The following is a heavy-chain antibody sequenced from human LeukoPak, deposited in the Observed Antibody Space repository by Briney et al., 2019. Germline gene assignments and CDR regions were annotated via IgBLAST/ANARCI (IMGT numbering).Heavy chain of an antibody. CDR3: ARVNTVTLYFDY. CDR1: GFTFSIYA. Sequence: GGSLRLSCAASGFTFSIYAMSWVRQAPGKGLEWLLGISGSGDTFYADSVKGRFTISRDNSKNTLYLQMNSLRAEDTAVYYCARVNTVTLYFDYWGQGTLVTVSS. CDR2: ISGSGDT. D-gene: IGHD4-17*01. J-gene: IGHJ4*02. V-gene: IGHV3-23*01.